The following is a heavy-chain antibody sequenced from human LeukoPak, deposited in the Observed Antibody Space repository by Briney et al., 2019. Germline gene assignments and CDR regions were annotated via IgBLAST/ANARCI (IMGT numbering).Heavy chain of an antibody. CDR2: YGGTP. V-gene: IGHV3-49*02. J-gene: IGHJ4*02. CDR3: SRDQTPYY. Sequence: YGGTPEYAASVKGRFTISRDDSQGIAYLQMNSLITEDTAVYYCSRDQTPYYWGQGTLVTVSS.